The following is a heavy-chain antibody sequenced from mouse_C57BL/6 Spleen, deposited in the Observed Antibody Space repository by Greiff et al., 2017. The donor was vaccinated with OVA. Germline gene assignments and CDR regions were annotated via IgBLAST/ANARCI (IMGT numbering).Heavy chain of an antibody. CDR1: GFTFSSYG. CDR3: ARHEGYYSG. J-gene: IGHJ3*01. D-gene: IGHD2-3*01. CDR2: ISTGGSYT. V-gene: IGHV5-6*01. Sequence: EVKLVESGGDLVKPGGSLKLSCAASGFTFSSYGMSWVRQTPDQRLEWVATISTGGSYTYYPDSVKGRFTISRDNAKNTLYLQMSSLKSEDTAMYYCARHEGYYSGWGQGTLVTVSA.